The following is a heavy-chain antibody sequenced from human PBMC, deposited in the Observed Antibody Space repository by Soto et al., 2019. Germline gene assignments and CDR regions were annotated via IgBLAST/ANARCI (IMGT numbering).Heavy chain of an antibody. Sequence: RASVKVSRKASGYTFTGYYMHWVRQAPGQGLGWMGWINPNSGGTNYAQKFQGRVTMTRDTSISTAYMELSRLRSDDRAVYYCARGFFTGYRRFDYWGQGTLVTVSS. D-gene: IGHD3-9*01. CDR2: INPNSGGT. CDR3: ARGFFTGYRRFDY. V-gene: IGHV1-2*02. J-gene: IGHJ4*02. CDR1: GYTFTGYY.